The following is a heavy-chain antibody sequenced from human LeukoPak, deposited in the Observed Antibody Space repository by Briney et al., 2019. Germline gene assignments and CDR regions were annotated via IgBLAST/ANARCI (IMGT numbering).Heavy chain of an antibody. CDR3: VSGGLYHYSGTSGDY. V-gene: IGHV3-30*04. Sequence: GGSLRLSCAASGFTFSSYAIHWVRQAPGKGLEWVAVISYDGSNKYYADSVKGRFTISRDNAESSLYLQLSSLGAEDTAVYYCVSGGLYHYSGTSGDYWGQGTLVTVSS. J-gene: IGHJ4*02. CDR2: ISYDGSNK. D-gene: IGHD1-26*01. CDR1: GFTFSSYA.